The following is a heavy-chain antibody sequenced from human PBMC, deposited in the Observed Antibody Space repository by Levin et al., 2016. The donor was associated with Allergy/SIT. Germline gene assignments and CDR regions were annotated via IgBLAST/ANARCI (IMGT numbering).Heavy chain of an antibody. D-gene: IGHD3-3*01. Sequence: SETLSLTCAVSGGSISSGGYSWSWIRQPPGKGLEWIGYIYHSGSTYYNPSLKSRVTISVDRSKNQFSLKLSSVTAADTAVYYCARGFWSGYRGDNWFDPWGQGTLVTVSS. V-gene: IGHV4-30-2*01. J-gene: IGHJ5*02. CDR1: GGSISSGGYS. CDR3: ARGFWSGYRGDNWFDP. CDR2: IYHSGST.